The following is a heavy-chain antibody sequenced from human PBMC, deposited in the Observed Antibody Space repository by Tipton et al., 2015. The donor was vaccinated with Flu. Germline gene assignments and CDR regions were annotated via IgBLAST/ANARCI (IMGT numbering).Heavy chain of an antibody. Sequence: QLVQSGAEVKKPGASVKVSCKASGGTFSSYAINWVRQAPGQGLEWMGGIAHLFGTTNYARKFQGRVTITADESTTTTYMELSSLRSEDTAVYYCARGGGPYCSSTSCYDTDYWGQGTLVPVSS. D-gene: IGHD2-2*01. CDR1: GGTFSSYA. V-gene: IGHV1-69*13. CDR3: ARGGGPYCSSTSCYDTDY. J-gene: IGHJ4*02. CDR2: IAHLFGTT.